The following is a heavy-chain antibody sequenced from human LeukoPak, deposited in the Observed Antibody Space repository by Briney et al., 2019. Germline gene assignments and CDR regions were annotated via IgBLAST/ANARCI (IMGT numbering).Heavy chain of an antibody. CDR2: ISGSGITT. CDR3: ARRACSGGSCYSHFDNWFDP. V-gene: IGHV3-23*01. Sequence: GGSLRLSCAASGFTFNSYGMNWVRQAPGKGLEWVSAISGSGITTYYADSVKGRFTISRDNSKNTLYLQMNSLRAEDTAVYYCARRACSGGSCYSHFDNWFDPWGQGTLVTVSS. CDR1: GFTFNSYG. J-gene: IGHJ5*02. D-gene: IGHD2-15*01.